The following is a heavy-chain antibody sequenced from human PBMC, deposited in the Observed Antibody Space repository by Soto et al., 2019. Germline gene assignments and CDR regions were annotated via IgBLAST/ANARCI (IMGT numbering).Heavy chain of an antibody. CDR2: LTSGGTT. Sequence: EVQLLESGGGLVHPGESLTLFCAASGFTFNNYAMTWVRQAPGKGLEWVSTLTSGGTTHYGDTVKGRFTISRDNSKSTVYLQMNSLRAEDTAVYYCARTDKFNSQSSGWAHRFDYWGQGTLVSVSS. J-gene: IGHJ4*02. CDR1: GFTFNNYA. CDR3: ARTDKFNSQSSGWAHRFDY. V-gene: IGHV3-23*01. D-gene: IGHD6-19*01.